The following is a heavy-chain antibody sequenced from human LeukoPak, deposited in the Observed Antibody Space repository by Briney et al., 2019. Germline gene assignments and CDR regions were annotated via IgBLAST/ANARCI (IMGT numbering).Heavy chain of an antibody. Sequence: GGSLRLSCAASGFTFNSYSMNWVRQAPGKGLEWVSYISTSSSTIYYADSVKGRFTISRDNAEDSLYLQMNSLRAEDTAVYYCARGPGSMDVWGQGTTVTVSS. J-gene: IGHJ6*02. CDR1: GFTFNSYS. V-gene: IGHV3-48*01. CDR2: ISTSSSTI. CDR3: ARGPGSMDV.